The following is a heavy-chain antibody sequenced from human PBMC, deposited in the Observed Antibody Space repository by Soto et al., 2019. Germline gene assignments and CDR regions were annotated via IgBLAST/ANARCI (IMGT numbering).Heavy chain of an antibody. CDR2: MNPNSGNT. CDR1: GYTFTSYD. D-gene: IGHD3-22*01. V-gene: IGHV1-8*01. CDR3: AREPNYYDSSKDGMDV. Sequence: QVQLVQSGAEVKKPGASVKVSCKASGYTFTSYDINWVRQATGQGLEWLGWMNPNSGNTGYAQKFKGRVKMTRNTSLSQSDMELSSLRAEEKDVYYCAREPNYYDSSKDGMDVWGQGPTVTVSS. J-gene: IGHJ6*02.